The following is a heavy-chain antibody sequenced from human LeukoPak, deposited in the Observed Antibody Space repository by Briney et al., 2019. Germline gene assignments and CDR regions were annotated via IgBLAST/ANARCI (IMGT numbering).Heavy chain of an antibody. V-gene: IGHV1-46*01. CDR2: INPSGGST. CDR3: AREYQYCSGGSCANLFAFDI. J-gene: IGHJ3*02. CDR1: GYTFTSYY. Sequence: ASVKVSCKASGYTFTSYYMHWVRQAPGQGLEWMGIINPSGGSTSYAQKFQGRVTMTRDMSTSTVYMELSSLRSEDTAVYYCAREYQYCSGGSCANLFAFDIWGQGTMVTVSS. D-gene: IGHD2-15*01.